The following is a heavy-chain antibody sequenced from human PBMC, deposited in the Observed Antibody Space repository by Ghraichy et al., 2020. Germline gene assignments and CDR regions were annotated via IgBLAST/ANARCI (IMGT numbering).Heavy chain of an antibody. D-gene: IGHD3-22*01. CDR3: ARGGRRITMIVDVFRYAFDI. V-gene: IGHV4-31*03. CDR1: GGSISSGGYY. Sequence: SETLSLTCTVSGGSISSGGYYWSWIRQHPGKGLEWIGYIYYSGSTYYNPSLKSRVTISVDTSKNQFSLKLSSVTAADTAVYYWARGGRRITMIVDVFRYAFDIWGQGTMVTVSS. J-gene: IGHJ3*02. CDR2: IYYSGST.